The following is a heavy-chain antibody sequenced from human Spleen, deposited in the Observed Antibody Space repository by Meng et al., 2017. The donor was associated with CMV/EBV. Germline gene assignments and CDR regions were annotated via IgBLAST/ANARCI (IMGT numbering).Heavy chain of an antibody. Sequence: FTFSEAWMTWVRQAPGKGLEWVGRIKTKDDGGSPDYSANVEGRFTISRDDSKNVVYLEMNSLKIEDTAVYYCARDGDGAVVPAPLDYRGQGALVTVSS. D-gene: IGHD2-21*01. CDR3: ARDGDGAVVPAPLDY. CDR2: IKTKDDGGSP. J-gene: IGHJ4*02. CDR1: FTFSEAW. V-gene: IGHV3-15*01.